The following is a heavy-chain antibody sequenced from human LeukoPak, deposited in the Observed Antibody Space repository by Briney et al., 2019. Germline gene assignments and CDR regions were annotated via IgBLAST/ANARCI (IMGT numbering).Heavy chain of an antibody. CDR2: IKSKTEGGTI. V-gene: IGHV3-15*01. CDR1: GFTFSNYW. Sequence: GGSLRLSCAASGFTFSNYWMSWVRQAPGRGLEWVGRIKSKTEGGTIDYAAPVKGRFTISRDDSKNTLYLQMNSLKTEDTAVYFCSENMGVWGQGTTVTVSS. CDR3: SENMGV. J-gene: IGHJ6*02.